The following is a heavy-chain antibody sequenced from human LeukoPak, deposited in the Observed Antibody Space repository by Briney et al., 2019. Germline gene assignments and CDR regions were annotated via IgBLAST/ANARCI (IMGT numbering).Heavy chain of an antibody. CDR3: ARGASRDYYYYYMDV. Sequence: SETLSLTCAVYGGSFSGYYWSWIRQPPGKGLEWIGEINHSGSTNYNPSPKSRVTISVDTSKNQFSLKLSSVTAADTAVYYCARGASRDYYYYYMDVWGKGTTVTVSS. J-gene: IGHJ6*03. CDR2: INHSGST. D-gene: IGHD6-6*01. CDR1: GGSFSGYY. V-gene: IGHV4-34*01.